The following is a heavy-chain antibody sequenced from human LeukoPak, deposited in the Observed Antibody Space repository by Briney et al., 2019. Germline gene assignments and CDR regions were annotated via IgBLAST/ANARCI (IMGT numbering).Heavy chain of an antibody. CDR3: AKDRQTITIFGVVNTLRANFDY. V-gene: IGHV3-30*02. CDR1: GFSFSRYD. D-gene: IGHD3-3*01. CDR2: IRYDGSNK. Sequence: GGSLRLSCAASGFSFSRYDIHWVRQAPGKGLEWVAFIRYDGSNKNYADSVKGRFTISRDNFMSTVYLQTNSLRAEDTAVYYCAKDRQTITIFGVVNTLRANFDYWGQGTLVTVSS. J-gene: IGHJ4*02.